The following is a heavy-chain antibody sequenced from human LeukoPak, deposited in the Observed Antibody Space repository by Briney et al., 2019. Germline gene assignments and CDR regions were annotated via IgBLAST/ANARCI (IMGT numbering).Heavy chain of an antibody. Sequence: GGSLRLSCAASGFSVSSNYMNWVRQAPGKGLEWVSVIYTGGNTYYAESVKGRFTISRDNSKNALYLQMHSLRAEDTAVYYCASPSSGQSFDIWGQGTMVTVSS. CDR1: GFSVSSNY. J-gene: IGHJ3*02. V-gene: IGHV3-53*01. CDR2: IYTGGNT. D-gene: IGHD6-19*01. CDR3: ASPSSGQSFDI.